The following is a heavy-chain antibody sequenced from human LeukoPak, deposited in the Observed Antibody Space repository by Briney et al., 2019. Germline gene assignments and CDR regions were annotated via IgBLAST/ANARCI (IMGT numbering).Heavy chain of an antibody. J-gene: IGHJ3*02. Sequence: SVKVSCKASGGTFSSYAISWVRQAPGQGLEWMGRIIPTFGTANYAQKFQGRVTIPTDESTSTAYMELSSLRSEDTAVYYCARGSGRWLRDDVFDIGGQGTMVTVSS. V-gene: IGHV1-69*05. D-gene: IGHD5-24*01. CDR3: ARGSGRWLRDDVFDI. CDR1: GGTFSSYA. CDR2: IIPTFGTA.